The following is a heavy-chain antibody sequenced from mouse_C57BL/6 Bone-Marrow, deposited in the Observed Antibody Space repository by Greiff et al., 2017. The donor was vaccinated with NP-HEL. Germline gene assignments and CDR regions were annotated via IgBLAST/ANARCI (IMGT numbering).Heavy chain of an antibody. CDR1: GFSFNTYA. CDR3: VRKGYYYGSSYAMDY. CDR2: IRSKSNNYAT. D-gene: IGHD1-1*01. V-gene: IGHV10-1*01. Sequence: EVQLVESGGGLVQPKGSLQLSCAASGFSFNTYAMNWVRQAPGKGLEWVARIRSKSNNYATYYADSVKDRFTISRDDSESMLYLQMNNLKTEDTAMYYCVRKGYYYGSSYAMDYWGQGTSVTVSS. J-gene: IGHJ4*01.